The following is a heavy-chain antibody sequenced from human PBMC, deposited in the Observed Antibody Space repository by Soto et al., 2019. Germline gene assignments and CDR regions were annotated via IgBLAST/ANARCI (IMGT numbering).Heavy chain of an antibody. J-gene: IGHJ4*02. Sequence: GGSLRLSCAASGFTFSRYTMHWVRQAPGKGLEWMAFISDDGNNKYYADSVKGQFTISRDNSKNTLYLQMNSLRTEDTAVYYCAKDTYYHDSSGYYIFDYWGQGTLVTVSS. V-gene: IGHV3-30-3*01. CDR2: ISDDGNNK. D-gene: IGHD3-22*01. CDR3: AKDTYYHDSSGYYIFDY. CDR1: GFTFSRYT.